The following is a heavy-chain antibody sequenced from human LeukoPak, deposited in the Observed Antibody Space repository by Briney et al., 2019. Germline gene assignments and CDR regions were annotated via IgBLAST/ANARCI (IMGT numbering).Heavy chain of an antibody. CDR2: IWYGGSNK. CDR3: AKTGGSGSYYMAYYMDV. Sequence: GGSLRLSCAASGFTFSSYGMHWVRQAPGKGLEWVAVIWYGGSNKYYADSVKGRFTISRDNSKNTLYLQMNSLRAEDTAVYYCAKTGGSGSYYMAYYMDVWGKGTTVTVSS. V-gene: IGHV3-33*08. D-gene: IGHD3-10*01. CDR1: GFTFSSYG. J-gene: IGHJ6*03.